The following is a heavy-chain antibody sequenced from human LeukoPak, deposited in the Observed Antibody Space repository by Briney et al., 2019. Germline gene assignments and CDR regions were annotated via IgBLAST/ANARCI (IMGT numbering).Heavy chain of an antibody. CDR2: IYYSGST. CDR1: GFTFSDYY. Sequence: GSLRLSCAASGFTFSDYYMSWIRQPPGKGLEWIGSIYYSGSTYYNPSLKSRVTISVDTSKNQFSLKLSSVTAADTAVYYCARRGTVTTERFDYWGQGTLVTVSS. J-gene: IGHJ4*02. CDR3: ARRGTVTTERFDY. D-gene: IGHD4-11*01. V-gene: IGHV4-39*01.